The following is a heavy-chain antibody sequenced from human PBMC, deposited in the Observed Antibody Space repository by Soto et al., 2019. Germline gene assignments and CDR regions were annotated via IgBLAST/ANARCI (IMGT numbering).Heavy chain of an antibody. CDR2: IYPGDFDI. J-gene: IGHJ4*01. CDR3: ARAFGGEYYDRRSWYSAY. V-gene: IGHV5-51*01. D-gene: IGHD3-16*01. CDR1: GYKFIDYW. Sequence: GESLKISCKGSGYKFIDYWIGWVRQVPGKGLEWMGSIYPGDFDIKYGPSFQGQVTISADKSITTVYLQWSSLKASDTCIYYCARAFGGEYYDRRSWYSAYWGHGTQVTVSS.